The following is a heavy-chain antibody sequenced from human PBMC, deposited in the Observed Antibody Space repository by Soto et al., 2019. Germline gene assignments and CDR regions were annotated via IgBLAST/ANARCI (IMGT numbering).Heavy chain of an antibody. Sequence: GGSLRLSCAASGFTFSNAWMSWVRQAPGKGLEWVGRIKSKTDGGTTDYAAPVKGRFTISRDDSKNTLYLQMNSLKTEDTAVYYCTTVKTYGVDFYYYYMDVWGKGTTVTVSS. D-gene: IGHD4-17*01. V-gene: IGHV3-15*01. CDR1: GFTFSNAW. CDR2: IKSKTDGGTT. J-gene: IGHJ6*03. CDR3: TTVKTYGVDFYYYYMDV.